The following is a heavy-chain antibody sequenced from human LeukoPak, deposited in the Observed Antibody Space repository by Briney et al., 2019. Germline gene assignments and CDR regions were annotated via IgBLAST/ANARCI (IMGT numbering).Heavy chain of an antibody. CDR1: GGSIRSSSYY. Sequence: TSSETLSLTCTVSGGSIRSSSYYWGGIRQPPGKGLEWIGTIYYSGSTYYNPSLKSRVTVSVDTSTNQFSLKLSSVTAADTAVYYCAGCSGASCYYITSRLYFDYWGQGTLVTVSS. CDR3: AGCSGASCYYITSRLYFDY. J-gene: IGHJ4*02. D-gene: IGHD2-15*01. CDR2: IYYSGST. V-gene: IGHV4-39*07.